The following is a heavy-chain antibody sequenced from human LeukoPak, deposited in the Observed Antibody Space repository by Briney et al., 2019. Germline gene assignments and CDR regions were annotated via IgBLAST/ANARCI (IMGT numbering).Heavy chain of an antibody. D-gene: IGHD5-12*01. J-gene: IGHJ2*01. CDR2: IWYDGSNK. Sequence: GGSLRLSCAASGFTFSSYGMHWVRQAPGKGLEWVAVIWYDGSNKYYADSVKGRFTISRDNSKNTLYLQMNSLRAEDTAVYYCARVRGSGSEYWYIDLWGRGTLVTVSS. CDR3: ARVRGSGSEYWYIDL. CDR1: GFTFSSYG. V-gene: IGHV3-33*01.